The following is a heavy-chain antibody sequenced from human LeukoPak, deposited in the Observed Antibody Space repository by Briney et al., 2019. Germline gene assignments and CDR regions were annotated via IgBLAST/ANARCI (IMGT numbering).Heavy chain of an antibody. CDR3: ARGLHDRSWYGAH. J-gene: IGHJ4*02. V-gene: IGHV3-30*04. CDR2: LPPDGSYQ. Sequence: GGSLRLSCAASGFTFSDYTMQWVRQAPGKGLEWVALLPPDGSYQYYADSLKGRFTISRDNFKNALFLQMNSLRLEDTAVYYCARGLHDRSWYGAHWGQGTLLSVSS. CDR1: GFTFSDYT. D-gene: IGHD6-13*01.